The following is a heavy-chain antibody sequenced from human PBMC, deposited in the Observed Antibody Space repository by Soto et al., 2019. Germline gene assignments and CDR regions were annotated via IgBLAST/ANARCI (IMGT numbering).Heavy chain of an antibody. D-gene: IGHD6-6*01. CDR2: IYYSGST. J-gene: IGHJ5*02. V-gene: IGHV4-59*01. CDR3: ARDIAARPHGWFDP. CDR1: GGSISSYY. Sequence: SETLSLTCTVSGGSISSYYWSWIRQPPGKGLEWIGYIYYSGSTNYNPSLKSRVTISVDTSKNQFSLKLSSVTAADTAVYYCARDIAARPHGWFDPWGQGTLVTVSS.